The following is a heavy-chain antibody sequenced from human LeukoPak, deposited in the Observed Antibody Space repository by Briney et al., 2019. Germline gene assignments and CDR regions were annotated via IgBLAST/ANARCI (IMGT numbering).Heavy chain of an antibody. D-gene: IGHD1-7*01. CDR3: ARDGPNPPFDTVVDWNYV. CDR1: GGSISSGGYY. V-gene: IGHV4-30-2*01. CDR2: IYHSGST. J-gene: IGHJ4*02. Sequence: SETLSLTCTVSGGSISSGGYYWSWIRQPPGKGLEWIGYIYHSGSTYYNPSLKSRVTISVDRSKNQFSLKLSSVTAADTAVYYCARDGPNPPFDTVVDWNYVWGQGTLVTVSS.